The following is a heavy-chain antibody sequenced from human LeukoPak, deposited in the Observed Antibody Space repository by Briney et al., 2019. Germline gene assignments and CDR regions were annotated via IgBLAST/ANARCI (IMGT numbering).Heavy chain of an antibody. Sequence: NPSGTLSLTCAVSGASISSNWWNWVRQAPGKGLEWVSSISSSSSYIYYVDSVKGRFTISRDNAKNSLYLQMNSLKVEDTAIYYCVRDDDRPDNGLDYWGQGTLVTVSS. V-gene: IGHV3-21*04. CDR2: ISSSSSYI. J-gene: IGHJ4*02. D-gene: IGHD3-22*01. CDR3: VRDDDRPDNGLDY. CDR1: GASISSNW.